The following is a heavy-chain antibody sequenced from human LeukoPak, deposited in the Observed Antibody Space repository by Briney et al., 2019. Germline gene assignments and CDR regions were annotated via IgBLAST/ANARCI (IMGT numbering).Heavy chain of an antibody. CDR2: IDPSDSCT. CDR3: ARHLVVAATLSLFD. CDR1: GYSFTSYW. Sequence: GESLKISCKGSGYSFTSYWISWVRQMPGKGLEWMGRIDPSDSCTNYSPSFQGHVTISADKSISTAYLQWSSLKASDTAMYYCARHLVVAATLSLFDWGQGTLVTVSS. J-gene: IGHJ4*02. V-gene: IGHV5-10-1*01. D-gene: IGHD2-15*01.